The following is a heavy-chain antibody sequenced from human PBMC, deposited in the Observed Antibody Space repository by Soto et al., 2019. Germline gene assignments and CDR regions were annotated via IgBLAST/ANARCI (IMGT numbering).Heavy chain of an antibody. CDR2: IYYSGST. Sequence: QVQLQESGPGLVKPSQTLSLTCTVSGGSISSGGYYWSWIRQHPGKGLEWIGYIYYSGSTYYNPSLQTRVTISVDTSKNQFSLKLSSVTAADTAVYYCARDGSNPSISYYYYGMDVWGQGTTVTVSS. V-gene: IGHV4-31*03. CDR1: GGSISSGGYY. CDR3: ARDGSNPSISYYYYGMDV. J-gene: IGHJ6*02. D-gene: IGHD4-4*01.